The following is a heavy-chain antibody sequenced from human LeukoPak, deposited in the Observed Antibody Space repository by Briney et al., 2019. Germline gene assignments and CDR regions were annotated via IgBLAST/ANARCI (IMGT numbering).Heavy chain of an antibody. Sequence: PGRSLRLSCAASGLTFSSYSMNWVRQAPGKGLEWVSSISSSSSYIYYADSVKGRFTISRDNAKNSLYLQMNSLRAEDTAVYYCARYSGSYGAAFDIWGQGTKVTVSS. CDR2: ISSSSSYI. CDR3: ARYSGSYGAAFDI. D-gene: IGHD1-26*01. J-gene: IGHJ3*02. CDR1: GLTFSSYS. V-gene: IGHV3-21*01.